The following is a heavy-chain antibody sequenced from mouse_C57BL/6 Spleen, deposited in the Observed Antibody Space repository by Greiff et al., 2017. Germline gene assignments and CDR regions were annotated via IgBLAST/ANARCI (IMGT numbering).Heavy chain of an antibody. Sequence: QVQLQQPGAELVKPGASVKMSCKASGYTFTSYWITWVKQRPGQGLEWIGDIYPGSGSTNYNEKFKSKATLTVDTSSSTAYMQLSSLTSEDSAVYYCARKAFYDGYYAYSFDYWGQGTTLTVSS. CDR1: GYTFTSYW. CDR2: IYPGSGST. V-gene: IGHV1-55*01. J-gene: IGHJ2*01. CDR3: ARKAFYDGYYAYSFDY. D-gene: IGHD2-3*01.